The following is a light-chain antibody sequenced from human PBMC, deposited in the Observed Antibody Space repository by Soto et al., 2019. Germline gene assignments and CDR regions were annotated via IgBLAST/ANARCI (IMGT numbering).Light chain of an antibody. CDR2: GAS. Sequence: EIVMTQSPATLSVSPGERATLSCRASQSVSSNLAWYQQTPGQPPRLLIYGASTRANGIPARFSASASGTEFTLTISSPQSEDFAVYYCQQYDKWPPLFGRGTKLEIK. CDR3: QQYDKWPPL. J-gene: IGKJ2*01. CDR1: QSVSSN. V-gene: IGKV3D-15*01.